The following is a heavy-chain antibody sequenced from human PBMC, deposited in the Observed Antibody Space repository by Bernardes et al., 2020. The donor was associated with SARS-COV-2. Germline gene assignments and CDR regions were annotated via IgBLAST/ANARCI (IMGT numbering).Heavy chain of an antibody. D-gene: IGHD2-21*02. Sequence: SVKVSCKASGGTFSSYAISWVRQAPGQGLEWMGRIIPILGIANYAQKFQGRVTITADKSTSTAYMELSSLRSEDTAVYYCARVPGDRRSNWFDPWGQGTLVTVSS. V-gene: IGHV1-69*04. CDR3: ARVPGDRRSNWFDP. CDR1: GGTFSSYA. CDR2: IIPILGIA. J-gene: IGHJ5*02.